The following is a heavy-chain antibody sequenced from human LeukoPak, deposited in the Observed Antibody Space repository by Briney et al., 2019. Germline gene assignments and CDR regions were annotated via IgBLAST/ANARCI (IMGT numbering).Heavy chain of an antibody. V-gene: IGHV3-7*01. J-gene: IGHJ4*02. CDR1: GFTFSGYW. Sequence: PGGSLRLSCAASGFTFSGYWMTWVRQAPGKGLEWVASIKQDGSEESYLDSVKGRFTISRDNAKNSLYLQMNSLRVEDTGFYYCARWGPDYWGQGTRVSVSS. CDR2: IKQDGSEE. CDR3: ARWGPDY. D-gene: IGHD3-16*01.